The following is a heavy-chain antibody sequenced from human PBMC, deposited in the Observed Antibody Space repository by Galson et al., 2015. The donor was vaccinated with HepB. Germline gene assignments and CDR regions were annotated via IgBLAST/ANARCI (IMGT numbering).Heavy chain of an antibody. CDR2: ISGSGGST. CDR1: GFTFSSYA. D-gene: IGHD3-3*01. V-gene: IGHV3-23*01. Sequence: SLRLSCAASGFTFSSYAMSWVRQAPGKGLEWVSAISGSGGSTYYADSVKGRFTISRDNSKNTLYLQMNSLRAEDTAVYYCAKDVRLLEWFLGAMDVWGKGTTVTVSS. J-gene: IGHJ6*04. CDR3: AKDVRLLEWFLGAMDV.